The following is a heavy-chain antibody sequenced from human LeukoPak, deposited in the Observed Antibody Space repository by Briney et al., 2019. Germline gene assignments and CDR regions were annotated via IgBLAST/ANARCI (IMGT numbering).Heavy chain of an antibody. CDR1: GFTFNNYD. CDR3: ARGDWGMYYFDY. J-gene: IGHJ4*02. Sequence: GGSLRLSCATSGFTFNNYDMHWVRQAPGKGLDWVAFIWYDGSNKYHTDSVKGRFTISRDTSKNTVYLQMNSLRVEDTAVYYCARGDWGMYYFDYWGQGTLVTVSS. D-gene: IGHD7-27*01. CDR2: IWYDGSNK. V-gene: IGHV3-30*02.